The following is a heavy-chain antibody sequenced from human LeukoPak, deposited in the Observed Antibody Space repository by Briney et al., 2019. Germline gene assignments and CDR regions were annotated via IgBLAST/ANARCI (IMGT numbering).Heavy chain of an antibody. CDR2: INHSGST. D-gene: IGHD5-18*01. V-gene: IGHV4-34*01. J-gene: IGHJ4*02. CDR1: GGSFSGYY. CDR3: ATNADTAMVTSYFDY. Sequence: SETLSLTCAVYGGSFSGYYWSWIRQPPGKGLEWIGEINHSGSTSYNPSLKSRVTISVDTSKNQFSLKLSSVTAADTAVYYCATNADTAMVTSYFDYWGQGTLVTVSS.